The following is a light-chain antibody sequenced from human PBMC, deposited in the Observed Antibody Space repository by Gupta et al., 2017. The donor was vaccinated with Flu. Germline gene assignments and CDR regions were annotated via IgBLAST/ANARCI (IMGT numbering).Light chain of an antibody. CDR3: KQRSNPPWP. J-gene: IGKJ1*01. CDR1: HGRRHRDGKTY. V-gene: IGKV2D-29*02. Sequence: VTLGKAACINCKPSHGRRHRDGKTYLCWFLQKPGQSPQLLINEGSSRACGVSDRFSGSGYGTDFTLTISRGEAEDVGVYYCKQRSNPPWPFGQGTKVEIK. CDR2: EGS.